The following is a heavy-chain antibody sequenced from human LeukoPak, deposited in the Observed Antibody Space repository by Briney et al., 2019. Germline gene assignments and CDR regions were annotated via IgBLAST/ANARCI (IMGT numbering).Heavy chain of an antibody. V-gene: IGHV1-69*01. CDR1: GGTFSSCA. Sequence: SVKVSCKASGGTFSSCAISWVRQAPGQGLEWMGGIIPIFGTANYAQKFQGRVTITADESTSTAYMELSSLRSEDTAVYYCASIFGSSALYYYYGMDVWGQGTTVTVSS. CDR2: IIPIFGTA. CDR3: ASIFGSSALYYYYGMDV. J-gene: IGHJ6*02. D-gene: IGHD6-25*01.